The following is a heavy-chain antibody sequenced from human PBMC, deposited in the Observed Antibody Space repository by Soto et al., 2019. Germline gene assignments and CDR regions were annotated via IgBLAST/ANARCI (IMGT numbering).Heavy chain of an antibody. Sequence: EVQLLESGGGLVQPGGSLRLSCATSGFSFSNYGMNWVRQAPGKGLEWVSGITKTGRSTFIADSVRGRFTISRDNFKNIMYLQMNSLRVDDTALYYCTKDGDAYDFAFDKWGQGTMVTVTS. V-gene: IGHV3-23*01. D-gene: IGHD3-3*01. CDR2: ITKTGRST. CDR3: TKDGDAYDFAFDK. CDR1: GFSFSNYG. J-gene: IGHJ3*02.